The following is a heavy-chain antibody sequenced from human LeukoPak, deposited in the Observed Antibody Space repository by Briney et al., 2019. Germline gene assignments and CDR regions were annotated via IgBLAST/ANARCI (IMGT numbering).Heavy chain of an antibody. CDR2: IYYSGST. CDR1: GGSISSSSYY. CDR3: ARDSYKMVRGVRIDY. V-gene: IGHV4-39*07. J-gene: IGHJ4*02. D-gene: IGHD3-10*01. Sequence: PSETLPLTCTVSGGSISSSSYYWGWIRQPPGKGLEWIGSIYYSGSTYYNPSLKSRVTISVDTSKNQFSLKLSSVTAADTAVYYCARDSYKMVRGVRIDYWGQGTLVTVSS.